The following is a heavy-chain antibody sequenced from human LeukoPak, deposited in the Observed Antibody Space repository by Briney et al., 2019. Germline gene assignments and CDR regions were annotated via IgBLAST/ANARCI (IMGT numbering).Heavy chain of an antibody. D-gene: IGHD3-9*01. Sequence: GGSLRLSCAASGFTFDDYGMSWVRQAPGKGLEWVSGINWNGGSTGYADSVKGRFTISRDNSKNTLYLQMNSLRAEDTAVYYCARTISQGLDYWGQGTLVTVSS. J-gene: IGHJ4*02. CDR2: INWNGGST. V-gene: IGHV3-20*04. CDR1: GFTFDDYG. CDR3: ARTISQGLDY.